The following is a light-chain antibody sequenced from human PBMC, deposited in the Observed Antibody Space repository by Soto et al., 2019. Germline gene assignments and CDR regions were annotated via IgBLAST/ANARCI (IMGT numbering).Light chain of an antibody. Sequence: QSVLTQPPSASGTPGQRVTISCSGSSSNIGSNTVNWYQQLPGTAHKLLIYSNNQRPSGVPDRVSGSKSGTSASLAISGLQSEDEAEYYCAAWDDSLNARVFGGGTKVTVL. CDR2: SNN. V-gene: IGLV1-44*01. CDR3: AAWDDSLNARV. CDR1: SSNIGSNT. J-gene: IGLJ3*02.